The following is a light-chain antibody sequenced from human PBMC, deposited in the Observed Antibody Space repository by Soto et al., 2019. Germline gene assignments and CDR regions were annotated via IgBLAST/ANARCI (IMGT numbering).Light chain of an antibody. J-gene: IGKJ3*01. CDR2: GAS. Sequence: DLQMTQSPSSLSASVGDRVTITCRASRSISSFLNWYRQTPGNAPKLLIYGASNLLSGVPSRFSGSGSGTDFTLTISSLQPEDFATYYCQQSDNTPFTFGPGTKVEIK. CDR1: RSISSF. CDR3: QQSDNTPFT. V-gene: IGKV1-39*01.